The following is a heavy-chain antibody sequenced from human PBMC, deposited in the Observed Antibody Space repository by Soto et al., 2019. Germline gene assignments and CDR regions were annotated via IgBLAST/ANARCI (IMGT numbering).Heavy chain of an antibody. CDR3: ARCVGSSLPLDY. CDR1: GGSISSYY. CDR2: IYYSGST. D-gene: IGHD6-6*01. Sequence: QVQLQESGPGLVKPSETLSLTCTVSGGSISSYYWSWIRQPPGKGLEWIGYIYYSGSTNYNPSLKSRVTISVDTSKNQFSLKLSSVTAADTAVYYCARCVGSSLPLDYWGQGTLVTVSS. J-gene: IGHJ4*02. V-gene: IGHV4-59*01.